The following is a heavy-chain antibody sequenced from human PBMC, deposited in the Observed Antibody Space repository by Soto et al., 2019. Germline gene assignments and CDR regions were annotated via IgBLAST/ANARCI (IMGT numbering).Heavy chain of an antibody. CDR1: GGSISSGGYY. CDR3: ARVPGAGIAGAGTGYYFDY. Sequence: SETLSLTCTVSGGSISSGGYYWSWIRQHPGKGLEWIGYIYYSGSTYYNPSLKSRVTISVDTSKNQFSLKLSSVTAADTAVYYCARVPGAGIAGAGTGYYFDYWGQGTLVTVSS. CDR2: IYYSGST. J-gene: IGHJ4*02. D-gene: IGHD6-19*01. V-gene: IGHV4-31*03.